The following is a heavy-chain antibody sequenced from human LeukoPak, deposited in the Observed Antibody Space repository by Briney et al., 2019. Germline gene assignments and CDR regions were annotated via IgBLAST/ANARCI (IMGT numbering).Heavy chain of an antibody. V-gene: IGHV4-38-2*02. CDR3: ARVPYYYDSSGYSGAFDV. J-gene: IGHJ3*01. CDR2: IYHSGST. CDR1: GSSISTDYY. Sequence: SETLSLTCTVSGSSISTDYYWGWIRQPPGKGLEWIGSIYHSGSTYYNPSLKSRVTISVDTSKNQFSLKLSSVTAADTAVYYCARVPYYYDSSGYSGAFDVWGQGTMVTVSS. D-gene: IGHD3-22*01.